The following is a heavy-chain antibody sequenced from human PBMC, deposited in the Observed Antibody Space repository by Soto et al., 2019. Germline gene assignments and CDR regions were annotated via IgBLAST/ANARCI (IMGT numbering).Heavy chain of an antibody. CDR2: IYSGGHT. V-gene: IGHV3-66*01. Sequence: PGGSLRLSCAASGFTFSSYSMNWVRQALGKGLEWVSVIYSGGHTYYADSVKGRFTISRDNSKNTLYLQMNSLRAEDTAVYYCVRDYDYGDRNRYSGMDVPAQRTTVPVSS. D-gene: IGHD4-17*01. CDR1: GFTFSSYS. J-gene: IGHJ6*02. CDR3: VRDYDYGDRNRYSGMDV.